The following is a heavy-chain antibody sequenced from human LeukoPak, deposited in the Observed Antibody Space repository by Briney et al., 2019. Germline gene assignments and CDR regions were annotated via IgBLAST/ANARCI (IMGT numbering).Heavy chain of an antibody. CDR3: ATRLGCGGSCYEGIFDY. J-gene: IGHJ4*02. CDR2: ISAYNGNT. D-gene: IGHD2-15*01. Sequence: ASVKVSCKASGYTFTSYGISWVRQAPGQGLEWMGWISAYNGNTNYAQKLQGRVTMTTDTSTSTAYMELRSLRSDDTAVYYCATRLGCGGSCYEGIFDYWGQGTLVTVSS. CDR1: GYTFTSYG. V-gene: IGHV1-18*01.